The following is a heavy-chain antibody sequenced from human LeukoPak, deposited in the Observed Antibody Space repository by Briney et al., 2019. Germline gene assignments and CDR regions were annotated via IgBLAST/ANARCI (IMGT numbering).Heavy chain of an antibody. CDR1: GYTFTGYY. CDR2: INPNSGGT. CDR3: ARETDSSGHHDAFDI. Sequence: ASVKVSCKASGYTFTGYYMHWVRQAPGQGLEWMGWINPNSGGTNYAQKFQGRVTMTRDTSISTAYMELSRLRSDDTAVYYCARETDSSGHHDAFDIWGQGTMVTVSS. J-gene: IGHJ3*02. V-gene: IGHV1-2*02. D-gene: IGHD3-22*01.